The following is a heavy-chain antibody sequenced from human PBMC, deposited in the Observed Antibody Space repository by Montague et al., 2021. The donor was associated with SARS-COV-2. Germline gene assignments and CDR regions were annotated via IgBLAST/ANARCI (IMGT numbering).Heavy chain of an antibody. V-gene: IGHV4-39*07. Sequence: SETLSLTCSVSGGSTKTMRYYWAWIRQSPGKGLEWIASVYYTGHTYYTPSLTARTAISLDTSTNHFSLNLSSVAADDTAIYYCATDRVGHDYFDNWGQGTPVIVSS. J-gene: IGHJ4*02. CDR2: VYYTGHT. D-gene: IGHD5-12*01. CDR3: ATDRVGHDYFDN. CDR1: GGSTKTMRYY.